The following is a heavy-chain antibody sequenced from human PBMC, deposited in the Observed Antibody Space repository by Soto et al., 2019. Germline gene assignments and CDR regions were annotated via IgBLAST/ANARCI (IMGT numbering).Heavy chain of an antibody. CDR2: ISSDGSNK. Sequence: QVQLVESGGGVVQPGRSLRVSCAASGFTFSNYGMHWVRQAPGKGLEWVALISSDGSNKYYADSVKGRFSFSRDNSKNTLYLQVSSLRPEDTAVYYCARDRGWNCDYLGQGTLVTVSS. V-gene: IGHV3-30*03. D-gene: IGHD1-7*01. CDR3: ARDRGWNCDY. J-gene: IGHJ4*02. CDR1: GFTFSNYG.